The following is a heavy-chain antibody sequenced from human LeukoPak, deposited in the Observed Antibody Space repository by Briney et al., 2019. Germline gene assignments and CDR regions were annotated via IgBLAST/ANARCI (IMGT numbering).Heavy chain of an antibody. V-gene: IGHV3-53*01. CDR1: GFTVSSNY. CDR3: ARVGYPYAFDI. J-gene: IGHJ3*02. D-gene: IGHD2-2*01. CDR2: IYSGGST. Sequence: GGSLRLSCAPSGFTVSSNYMSWVRQAPGKGLEWVSVIYSGGSTYYEDSVKGRFTISRDNSKNTLYFQMSSLRAEDTAVYYCARVGYPYAFDIWGQGTMVTVSS.